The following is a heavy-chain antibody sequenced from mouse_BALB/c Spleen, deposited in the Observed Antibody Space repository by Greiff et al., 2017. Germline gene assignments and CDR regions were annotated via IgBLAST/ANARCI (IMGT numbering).Heavy chain of an antibody. CDR3: TRSMITTAWFAY. Sequence: VQLQQSGTVLARPGASVKMSCKASGYTFTSYWMHWAKQRPGQGLEWIGAIYPGNSDTSYNQKFKGKAKLTAVTSTSTAYMELSSLTNEDSAVYYCTRSMITTAWFAYWGQGTLVTVSA. D-gene: IGHD2-4*01. CDR1: GYTFTSYW. V-gene: IGHV1-5*01. CDR2: IYPGNSDT. J-gene: IGHJ3*01.